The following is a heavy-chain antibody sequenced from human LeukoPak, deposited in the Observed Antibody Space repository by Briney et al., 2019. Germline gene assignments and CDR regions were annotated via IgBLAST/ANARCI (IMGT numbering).Heavy chain of an antibody. CDR1: GFTFSSYS. J-gene: IGHJ2*01. D-gene: IGHD6-13*01. CDR3: ARRAAARGANWYFDL. CDR2: IGTTGDT. V-gene: IGHV3-13*01. Sequence: GGSLRLSCAASGFTFSSYSMNWVRQATGKGLEWVSAIGTTGDTYYPGSVKGRFTISRENAKNSLYLQMNSLRAGDTAVYYCARRAAARGANWYFDLWGRGTLVTVSS.